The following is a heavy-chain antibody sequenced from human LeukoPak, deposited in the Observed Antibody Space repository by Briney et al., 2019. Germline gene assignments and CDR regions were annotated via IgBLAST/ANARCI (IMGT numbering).Heavy chain of an antibody. CDR3: ARGRDSSGWYQWFDP. D-gene: IGHD6-19*01. CDR1: GGSFSGYY. V-gene: IGHV4-34*01. J-gene: IGHJ5*02. Sequence: SETLSLTCAVYGGSFSGYYWSWIRQPPGKGLEWIGEINHSGSTNYNPSLKSRVTISVNTSKNQFSLKLSSVTAADTAVYYCARGRDSSGWYQWFDPWGQGTLVTVSS. CDR2: INHSGST.